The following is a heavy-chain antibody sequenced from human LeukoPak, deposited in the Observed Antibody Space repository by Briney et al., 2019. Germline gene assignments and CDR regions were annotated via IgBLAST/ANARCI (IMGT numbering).Heavy chain of an antibody. Sequence: GGFLRLSCADSGFTFSSYSMNWVRQAPGKGLEWVSSISSGSSNIFYADSGKGRFTISRKNARNSLYLQMKSRRAEDTAVYYCARGGTGATRDDTFDIWGQGTMVTVSS. CDR3: ARGGTGATRDDTFDI. J-gene: IGHJ3*02. CDR2: ISSGSSNI. V-gene: IGHV3-21*01. D-gene: IGHD1-7*01. CDR1: GFTFSSYS.